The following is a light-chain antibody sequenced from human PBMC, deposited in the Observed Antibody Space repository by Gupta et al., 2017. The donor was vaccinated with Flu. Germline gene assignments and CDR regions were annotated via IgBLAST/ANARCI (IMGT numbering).Light chain of an antibody. CDR3: HQYYDSPHIS. CDR1: EYISNY. CDR2: EAS. V-gene: IGKV1-33*01. Sequence: SLSSSLGDRATITCKANEYISNYLNWYQQKPGNAPNRLLYEASTLVTAVTSRFSGSGSGRKFTLPISSRQAEDTAIYYCHQYYDSPHISFGPGTKVDV. J-gene: IGKJ3*01.